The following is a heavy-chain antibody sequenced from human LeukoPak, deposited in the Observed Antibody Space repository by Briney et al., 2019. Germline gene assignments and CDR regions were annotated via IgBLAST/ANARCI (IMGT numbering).Heavy chain of an antibody. V-gene: IGHV4-59*01. CDR1: GGSISSYY. CDR2: IYYSGST. Sequence: SETLSLTCTVSGGSISSYYWSWIRQPPGKGLEWIGYIYYSGSTNYNPSLKSRVTISVDTSKNQFSLKLSSVTAADTAVYYCAMRSYYYDSSGYFRWFDPWGQGTLVTVSS. CDR3: AMRSYYYDSSGYFRWFDP. J-gene: IGHJ5*02. D-gene: IGHD3-22*01.